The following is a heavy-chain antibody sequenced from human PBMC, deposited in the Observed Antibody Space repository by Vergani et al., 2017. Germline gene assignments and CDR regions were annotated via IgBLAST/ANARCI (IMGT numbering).Heavy chain of an antibody. V-gene: IGHV3-30*03. J-gene: IGHJ1*01. CDR1: GFTSSYYG. Sequence: QVHLVESGGGVVQPGRSLRLSCVVSGFTSSYYGMHWVRQAPGKGLEWVAVTSYDGTQKYYADSVKGRFTISRDNSKSTLYLQMNSLRTEDTAVYYCATKTCCTRGCQIGYSREWGQGTLVAVSS. CDR3: ATKTCCTRGCQIGYSRE. D-gene: IGHD6-19*01. CDR2: TSYDGTQK.